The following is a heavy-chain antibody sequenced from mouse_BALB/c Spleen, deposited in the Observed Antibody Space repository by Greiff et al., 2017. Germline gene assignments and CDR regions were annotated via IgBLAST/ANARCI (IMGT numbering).Heavy chain of an antibody. V-gene: IGHV1S81*02. CDR2: INPSNGRT. J-gene: IGHJ4*01. CDR1: GYTFTSYW. CDR3: ARGGYYAMDY. Sequence: VKLVESGPELVKPGASVKLSCKASGYTFTSYWMHWVKQRPGQGLEWIGEINPSNGRTNYNEKFKSKATLTVDKSSSTAYMQLSSLTSEDSAVYYCARGGYYAMDYWGQGTSVTVSS.